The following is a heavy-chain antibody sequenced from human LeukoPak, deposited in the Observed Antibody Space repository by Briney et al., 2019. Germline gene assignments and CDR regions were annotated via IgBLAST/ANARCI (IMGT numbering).Heavy chain of an antibody. J-gene: IGHJ6*03. CDR1: DDSITMYY. V-gene: IGHV4-59*01. D-gene: IGHD4-11*01. CDR3: ARGRVSSSTWYSTYYYFFYMDF. CDR2: VDHTGST. Sequence: SETLSLTCTVSDDSITMYYWAWIRQPPGKGLEWIGYVDHTGSTKFNPSLNGRVSISRDTSNNFFSLRLRSVTAADTAVYFCARGRVSSSTWYSTYYYFFYMDFWGKGTTVTVSS.